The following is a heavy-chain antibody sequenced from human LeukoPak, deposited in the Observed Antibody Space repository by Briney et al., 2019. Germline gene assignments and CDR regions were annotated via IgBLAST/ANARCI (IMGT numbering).Heavy chain of an antibody. CDR1: GFTFSSYE. CDR2: ISSSGSTI. V-gene: IGHV3-48*03. D-gene: IGHD2-2*02. Sequence: GGSLRLSCAASGFTFSSYEMNWVRQAPGKGLEWVSYISSSGSTIYYADSVEGRFTISRDNAKNSLYLQMNSLRAEDTAVYYCARGQTYTSPYYYYMDVWGKGTTVTISS. CDR3: ARGQTYTSPYYYYMDV. J-gene: IGHJ6*03.